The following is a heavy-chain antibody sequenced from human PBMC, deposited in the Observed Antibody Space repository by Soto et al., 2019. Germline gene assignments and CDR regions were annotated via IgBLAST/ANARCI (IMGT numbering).Heavy chain of an antibody. Sequence: QVQLVESGGGLVKPGGSLRLSCAASGFTFSDYYMSWIRQAPGKGLEWVAVISYDGSNKYYADSVKGRFTISRDNSKNTLYLQMNSLRAEDTAVYYCAKEGRQDYDFWSGYYLYYYYGMDVWGQGTTVTVSS. CDR3: AKEGRQDYDFWSGYYLYYYYGMDV. CDR2: ISYDGSNK. CDR1: GFTFSDYY. J-gene: IGHJ6*02. D-gene: IGHD3-3*01. V-gene: IGHV3-30*18.